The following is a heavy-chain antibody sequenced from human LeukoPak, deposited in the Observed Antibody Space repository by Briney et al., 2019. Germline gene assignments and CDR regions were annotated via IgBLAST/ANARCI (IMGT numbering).Heavy chain of an antibody. D-gene: IGHD3-22*01. Sequence: GGTLRLSCAASGFTFSSYAMHWVRQAPGKGLEWVAVISYDGSNKYYADSVKGRFTISRDNSKNTLYLQMNSLRAEDTALYYCAKDGPSNDYYDSSGYYYGAFDIWGQGTMVTVSS. CDR1: GFTFSSYA. CDR2: ISYDGSNK. V-gene: IGHV3-30-3*01. J-gene: IGHJ3*02. CDR3: AKDGPSNDYYDSSGYYYGAFDI.